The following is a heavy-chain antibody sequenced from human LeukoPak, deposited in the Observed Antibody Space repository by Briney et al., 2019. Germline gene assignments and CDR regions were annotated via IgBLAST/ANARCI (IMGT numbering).Heavy chain of an antibody. D-gene: IGHD3-22*01. CDR1: GGFISSGGYY. CDR3: ARAEYDSSGYPLDY. Sequence: SETLSLTCTVSGGFISSGGYYWSWIRQHPGKGLEWIGYIYYSGSTYYNPSLKSRVTISVDTSKNQFSLKLSSVTAADTAVYYCARAEYDSSGYPLDYWGQGTLVTVSS. V-gene: IGHV4-31*03. CDR2: IYYSGST. J-gene: IGHJ4*02.